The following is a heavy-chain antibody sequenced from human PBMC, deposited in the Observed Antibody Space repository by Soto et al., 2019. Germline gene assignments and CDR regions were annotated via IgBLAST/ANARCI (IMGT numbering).Heavy chain of an antibody. J-gene: IGHJ4*02. V-gene: IGHV1-18*01. CDR3: ARDTPGYDYVWGSYRYTKTPFDY. CDR1: GYTFTSYG. Sequence: ASVKVSCKASGYTFTSYGISWVRQAPGQGLEWMGWISAYNGNTNYAQKLQGRVTMTTDTSTSTAYMELRSLRSDDAAVYYCARDTPGYDYVWGSYRYTKTPFDYWGQGTLVTVSS. D-gene: IGHD3-16*02. CDR2: ISAYNGNT.